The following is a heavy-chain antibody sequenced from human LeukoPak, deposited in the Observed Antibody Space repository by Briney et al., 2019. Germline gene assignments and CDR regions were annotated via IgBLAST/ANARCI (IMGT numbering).Heavy chain of an antibody. CDR3: ARDSTWVLDY. D-gene: IGHD1-26*01. CDR1: GFTFRSHW. CDR2: IKEDRSVK. Sequence: PGGSLRLSCTASGFTFRSHWMTWVRQSPGKGLEWVANIKEDRSVKYYVDSVKGRFTISRDNTKNELYLQMSSLRADDTAVYFCARDSTWVLDYWGQGTLISVSS. V-gene: IGHV3-7*03. J-gene: IGHJ4*02.